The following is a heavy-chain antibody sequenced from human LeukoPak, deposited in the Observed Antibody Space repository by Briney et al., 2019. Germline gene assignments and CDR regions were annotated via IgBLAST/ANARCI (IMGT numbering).Heavy chain of an antibody. V-gene: IGHV4-34*01. D-gene: IGHD5-18*01. CDR2: INHSGST. CDR3: ARGTPTGIQLWYYYYYYMDV. Sequence: SETLSLTCAVYGGSFSGYYWSWIRQPPGKGLEWIGEINHSGSTNYNPSLKSRVTISVDTSKNQFSLKLSSVTAADTAVYYCARGTPTGIQLWYYYYYYMDVWGKGTTATVSS. J-gene: IGHJ6*03. CDR1: GGSFSGYY.